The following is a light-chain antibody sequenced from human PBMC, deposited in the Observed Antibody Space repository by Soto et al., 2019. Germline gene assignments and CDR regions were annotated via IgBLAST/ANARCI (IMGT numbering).Light chain of an antibody. CDR2: DVS. CDR3: SSYTSSSTYV. Sequence: ALTQPASVSGSPGQSIAISCTGTSSDVGGYNYVSWYQHHPGKAPKLMIYDVSNRPSGVSNRFSGSKSGNTASLTISGLQAEDEADYYCSSYTSSSTYVFGTETKVTVL. V-gene: IGLV2-14*03. CDR1: SSDVGGYNY. J-gene: IGLJ1*01.